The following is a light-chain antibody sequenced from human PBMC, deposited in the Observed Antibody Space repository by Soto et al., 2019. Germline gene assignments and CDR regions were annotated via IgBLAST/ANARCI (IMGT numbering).Light chain of an antibody. Sequence: QSALTQPASVSGSLGQSITISCIGTSSDVGGYPWVSWYQQHPGKAPKLLIRDVNFRPSGVSIRFSGSKSGNTASLTISGLQPEDEADYYCSSFASPHSVVFGGGTQLTVL. CDR2: DVN. J-gene: IGLJ2*01. V-gene: IGLV2-14*03. CDR3: SSFASPHSVV. CDR1: SSDVGGYPW.